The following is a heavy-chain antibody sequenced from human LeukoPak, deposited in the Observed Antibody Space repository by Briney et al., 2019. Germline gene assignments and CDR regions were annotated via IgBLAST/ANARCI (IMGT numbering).Heavy chain of an antibody. Sequence: GRSLRLSCAASGFTFSSHAMHWVRQAPGKGLEWVAVLSHDGGKKYYADSMKGRFTISRDNSKNTLYLQMNSLRGEDTAVYYCARDLRGSDAYYFDYWGQGTLVTVSS. V-gene: IGHV3-30-3*01. D-gene: IGHD3-10*01. CDR2: LSHDGGKK. J-gene: IGHJ4*02. CDR1: GFTFSSHA. CDR3: ARDLRGSDAYYFDY.